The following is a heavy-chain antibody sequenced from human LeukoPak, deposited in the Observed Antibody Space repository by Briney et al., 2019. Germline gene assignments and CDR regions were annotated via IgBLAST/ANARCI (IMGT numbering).Heavy chain of an antibody. J-gene: IGHJ5*02. CDR3: ARQPADRGDWFDP. Sequence: GESLKISCKGSGYSFTSYWIGWVRPMPGKGLEWMGIIYPGDSDTRYSPSFQGQVTISADKSISTAYLQWSSLKASDTAMYYCARQPADRGDWFDPWGQGTLVTVSS. D-gene: IGHD2-15*01. V-gene: IGHV5-51*01. CDR1: GYSFTSYW. CDR2: IYPGDSDT.